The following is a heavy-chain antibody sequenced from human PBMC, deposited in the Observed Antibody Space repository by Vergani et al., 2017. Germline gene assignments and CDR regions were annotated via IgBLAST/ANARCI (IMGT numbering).Heavy chain of an antibody. CDR2: LRSDGTNE. CDR1: GFTFRNYG. J-gene: IGHJ4*02. Sequence: QVQLVQSGGGVVQPGGSLRLSCVGSGFTFRNYGMHWVRQAPGKGLEWVAFLRSDGTNEFLDSVKGRFTISRDNSRNTLYLQMNRLRAEDTAVYYCARGGLGLGPQGLDYWGQGTLVTVSS. CDR3: ARGGLGLGPQGLDY. V-gene: IGHV3-30*02. D-gene: IGHD3/OR15-3a*01.